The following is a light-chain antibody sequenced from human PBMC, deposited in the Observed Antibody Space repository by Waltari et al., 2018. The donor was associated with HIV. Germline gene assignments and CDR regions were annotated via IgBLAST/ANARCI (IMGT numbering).Light chain of an antibody. Sequence: AIQMTQSPSSFSASTGDRVTITCRASQDISTDLAWYQQKPGRAPKLLIYAASSLQSGVPSRFSGNRSETTFTLTINCLQSEDFATYYCQQYNTYSWTFGQGTKVEIK. J-gene: IGKJ1*01. V-gene: IGKV1-8*01. CDR2: AAS. CDR1: QDISTD. CDR3: QQYNTYSWT.